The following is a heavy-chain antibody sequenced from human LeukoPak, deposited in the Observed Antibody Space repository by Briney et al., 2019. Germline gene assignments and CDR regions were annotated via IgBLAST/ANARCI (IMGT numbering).Heavy chain of an antibody. CDR2: MKHDGNEK. CDR1: GITFSKYW. D-gene: IGHD5-12*01. J-gene: IGHJ4*02. CDR3: ARDLGHSGYDLSDY. V-gene: IGHV3-7*01. Sequence: GGSLRLSCVDSGITFSKYWMNWVRQAPGKGLEWVANMKHDGNEKHYVDSVEGRFTISRDNAKSSLYLQMNNLRAEDTAVYYCARDLGHSGYDLSDYWGQGTLVTVSS.